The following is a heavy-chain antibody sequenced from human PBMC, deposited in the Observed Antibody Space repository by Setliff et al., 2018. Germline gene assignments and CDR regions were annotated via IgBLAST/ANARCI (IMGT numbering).Heavy chain of an antibody. J-gene: IGHJ4*02. V-gene: IGHV4-38-2*02. CDR2: IYHSGST. Sequence: ETLSLTCTVAGYSSSSGYYWGWMRQPPGKGLEWIGSIYHSGSTYYNPSLKSRVTISVDTSKNQFSLKLSSVTAADTAVYYWASVGGKTTGDFDYWGQGTLVTVSS. CDR1: GYSSSSGYY. D-gene: IGHD1-26*01. CDR3: ASVGGKTTGDFDY.